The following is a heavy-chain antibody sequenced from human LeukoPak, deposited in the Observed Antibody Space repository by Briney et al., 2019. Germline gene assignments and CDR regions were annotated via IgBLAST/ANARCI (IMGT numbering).Heavy chain of an antibody. J-gene: IGHJ4*02. CDR2: IYYSGST. Sequence: SETLSLTCTVSGGSISSSSYYWGWIRQPPGKGLEWIGSIYYSGSTNYNPSLKSRVTISVDTSKNQFSLRLRSVTAADTAVYYCARGGYCTSTSCYTGTFDYWGQGTLVTVSS. CDR3: ARGGYCTSTSCYTGTFDY. V-gene: IGHV4-39*07. D-gene: IGHD2-2*02. CDR1: GGSISSSSYY.